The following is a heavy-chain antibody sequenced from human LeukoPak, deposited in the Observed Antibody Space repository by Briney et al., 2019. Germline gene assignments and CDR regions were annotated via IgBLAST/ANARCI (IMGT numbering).Heavy chain of an antibody. CDR3: ARGLYDSSGYIYYYYGMDV. Sequence: SVKVSCKASGGTFSSYAISWVRQAPGQGLEWMGGIIPIFGTANYAQKFQGRVTITADKSTSTAYMELSSLRSEDTAVYYCARGLYDSSGYIYYYYGMDVWGQGTTVTVSS. V-gene: IGHV1-69*06. CDR2: IIPIFGTA. D-gene: IGHD3-22*01. CDR1: GGTFSSYA. J-gene: IGHJ6*02.